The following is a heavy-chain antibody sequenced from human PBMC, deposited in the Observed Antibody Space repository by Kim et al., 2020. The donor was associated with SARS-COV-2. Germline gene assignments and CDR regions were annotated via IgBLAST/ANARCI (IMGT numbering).Heavy chain of an antibody. J-gene: IGHJ3*02. V-gene: IGHV3-11*05. Sequence: KGRFTISRDNAKKSLYLQMNGLRAEDTAVYYCAGEDRRITMVRGVKAAFDIWGQGTMVTVSS. D-gene: IGHD3-10*01. CDR3: AGEDRRITMVRGVKAAFDI.